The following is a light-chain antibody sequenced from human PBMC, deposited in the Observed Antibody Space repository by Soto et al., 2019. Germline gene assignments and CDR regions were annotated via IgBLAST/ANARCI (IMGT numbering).Light chain of an antibody. V-gene: IGKV1-33*01. CDR1: EDVSDY. J-gene: IGKJ4*01. CDR3: QLYKNVILT. Sequence: DIKMTQSPSSLSASVGDRVTLTCQASEDVSDYVHWYQQKPGRAPKLLIYDASKLETGVPSRFSGRGSGTDFSFTIRDLQPEDVATYYCQLYKNVILTFGGGTRVDI. CDR2: DAS.